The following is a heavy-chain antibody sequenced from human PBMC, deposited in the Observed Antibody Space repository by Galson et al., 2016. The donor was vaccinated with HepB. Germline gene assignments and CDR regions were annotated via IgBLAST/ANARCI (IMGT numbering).Heavy chain of an antibody. D-gene: IGHD5-12*01. CDR3: ARVDSGYDSGKLDY. V-gene: IGHV3-33*08. Sequence: SLRLSCAASGFTFISYGMHWVRQAPGKGLEWVAVIWYDETNEEYADSVKGRFTISRDNSKNTLYLQMEGLRAEDTAQYYCARVDSGYDSGKLDYGGQGTLVTVSS. J-gene: IGHJ4*02. CDR1: GFTFISYG. CDR2: IWYDETNE.